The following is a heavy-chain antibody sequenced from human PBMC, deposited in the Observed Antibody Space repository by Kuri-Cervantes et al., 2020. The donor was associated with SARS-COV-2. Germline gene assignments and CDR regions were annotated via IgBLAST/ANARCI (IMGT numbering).Heavy chain of an antibody. J-gene: IGHJ2*01. CDR2: ISSSSSYI. Sequence: GESLKISCAASGFTFSSYSMNWVRQAPGKGLEWVSSISSSSSYIYYADSVKGRFTISRDNAKNSLYLQMNSLRAGDTAVYYCARGSWVTMGWYFDLWGRGTLVTVSS. V-gene: IGHV3-21*01. D-gene: IGHD1-26*01. CDR3: ARGSWVTMGWYFDL. CDR1: GFTFSSYS.